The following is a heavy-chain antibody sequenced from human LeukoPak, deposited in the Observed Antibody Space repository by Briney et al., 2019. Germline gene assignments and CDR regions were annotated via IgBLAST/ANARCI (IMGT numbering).Heavy chain of an antibody. CDR3: ANYGSGSYRFDP. Sequence: PSQTLSLTCTVSGGSISSGGYYWSWIRQHPGKGLEWIGYIYYSGSTYYNPSLKSRVTISVDTSKNQFSLKLSSVTAADTAVYYCANYGSGSYRFDPWGQGTPVTVSS. V-gene: IGHV4-31*03. CDR1: GGSISSGGYY. CDR2: IYYSGST. J-gene: IGHJ5*02. D-gene: IGHD3-10*01.